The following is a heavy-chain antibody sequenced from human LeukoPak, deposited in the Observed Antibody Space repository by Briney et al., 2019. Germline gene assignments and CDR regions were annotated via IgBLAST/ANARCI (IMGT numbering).Heavy chain of an antibody. CDR3: ASPISLNSGSYLRFDY. Sequence: SVKVSCKASGYTFTSYAISWVRQAPGQGLEWMGGIIPIFGTANYAQKFQGRVTITADESTSTAYMELSSLRSEDTAVYYCASPISLNSGSYLRFDYWGQGTLVTVSS. J-gene: IGHJ4*02. V-gene: IGHV1-69*13. CDR2: IIPIFGTA. D-gene: IGHD1-26*01. CDR1: GYTFTSYA.